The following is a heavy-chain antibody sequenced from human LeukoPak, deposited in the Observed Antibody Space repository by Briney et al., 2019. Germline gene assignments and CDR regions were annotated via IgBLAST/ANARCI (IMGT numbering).Heavy chain of an antibody. Sequence: GQSLTISCKGSGYRFTSYLIGCVRQMSGKRLEWMGIIYPGDSDTRYSPSFQGQLTISADKSISTAYLQWSSLKASDTAMYYCARTSSYQWLSFDYWGQGTLVTVSS. CDR2: IYPGDSDT. D-gene: IGHD6-19*01. CDR3: ARTSSYQWLSFDY. J-gene: IGHJ4*02. V-gene: IGHV5-51*01. CDR1: GYRFTSYL.